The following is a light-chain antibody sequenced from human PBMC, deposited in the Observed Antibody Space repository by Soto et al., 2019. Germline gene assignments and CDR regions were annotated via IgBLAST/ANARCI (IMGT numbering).Light chain of an antibody. CDR1: QRISGY. J-gene: IGKJ5*01. CDR2: DAS. CDR3: QQYNNWPPVT. V-gene: IGKV3-11*01. Sequence: EIVLTQSPATLSLSPGERATPSCRASQRISGYLAWYQQRPGQAPRLLIYDASNRATGIPVRFSGSGSGTDYTLTITNLESEDFAVYYCQQYNNWPPVTFGQGTRLEIK.